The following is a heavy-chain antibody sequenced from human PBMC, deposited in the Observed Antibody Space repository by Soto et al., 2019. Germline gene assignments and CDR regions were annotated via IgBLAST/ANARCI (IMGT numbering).Heavy chain of an antibody. CDR1: GFTFSAYA. CDR3: ARQASYWHGGGGWFDP. Sequence: EVQLVESGGGLVQPGGSLRLSCAVSGFTFSAYAMHWVRQAPGKGLEWVSAIGTLHDAYYPDSVRGRFTISRENAKNSVYLQMNSRRAGDTAVYFCARQASYWHGGGGWFDPWGQGTLVTVSS. CDR2: IGTLHDA. V-gene: IGHV3-13*01. D-gene: IGHD2-8*02. J-gene: IGHJ5*02.